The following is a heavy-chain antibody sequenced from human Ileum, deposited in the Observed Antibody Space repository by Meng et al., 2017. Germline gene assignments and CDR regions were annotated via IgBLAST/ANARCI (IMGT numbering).Heavy chain of an antibody. CDR1: GFTFADYA. CDR3: ARWTYHYDF. Sequence: QLLESWGGFVQPGGSLRLSCTGSGFTFADYAINWVRQAPGKGLEWVSAISGNGAAKLYADSAKGRFTISRDNSKNSIYMEMYTLRVEDTAIYYCARWTYHYDFWGQGTLVTVSS. CDR2: ISGNGAAK. D-gene: IGHD2-2*02. V-gene: IGHV3-23*01. J-gene: IGHJ4*02.